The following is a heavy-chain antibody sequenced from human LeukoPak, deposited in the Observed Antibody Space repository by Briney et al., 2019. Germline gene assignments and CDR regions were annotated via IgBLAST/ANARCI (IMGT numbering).Heavy chain of an antibody. Sequence: SETLSLTCTVSGGSISSSSYYWGWIRQPPGKGLEWIGSIYYSGSTYYNPSLKSRVTISVDTSKNQFSLKLSSVTAADTAVYYCARALRGRGGNSIDYWGQGTLVTVSS. CDR3: ARALRGRGGNSIDY. CDR1: GGSISSSSYY. V-gene: IGHV4-39*07. D-gene: IGHD4-23*01. J-gene: IGHJ4*02. CDR2: IYYSGST.